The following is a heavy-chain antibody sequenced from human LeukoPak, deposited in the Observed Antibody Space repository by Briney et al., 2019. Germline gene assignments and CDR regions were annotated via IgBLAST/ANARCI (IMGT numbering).Heavy chain of an antibody. J-gene: IGHJ3*02. D-gene: IGHD5-18*01. CDR1: GFTFSSYD. Sequence: GGSLRLSCAASGFTFSSYDMYWVRQAPGKGLEWVAVIWYDGSNKYYADSVKGRFTISRDNSKNTLYLQMNSLRAEDTAVYYCARDASRYGLTDPYDAFDIWGQGTMVTVSS. CDR2: IWYDGSNK. CDR3: ARDASRYGLTDPYDAFDI. V-gene: IGHV3-33*01.